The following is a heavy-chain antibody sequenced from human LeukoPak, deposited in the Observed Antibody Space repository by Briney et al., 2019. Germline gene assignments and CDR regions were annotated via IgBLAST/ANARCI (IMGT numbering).Heavy chain of an antibody. J-gene: IGHJ6*04. CDR2: VRYDGSET. CDR3: AELGITMIGGV. CDR1: GFTINDYG. V-gene: IGHV3-30*02. Sequence: GGSLRLSCVVSGFTINDYGIHWVRQPQAGGLEWVAFVRYDGSETYFGDSVKGRFTISRDTAKNTVYVQMNSVRPEDTAVYYCAELGITMIGGVWGKGTTVTISS. D-gene: IGHD3-10*02.